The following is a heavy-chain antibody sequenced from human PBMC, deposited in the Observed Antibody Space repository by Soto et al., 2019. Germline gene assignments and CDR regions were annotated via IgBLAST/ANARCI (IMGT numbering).Heavy chain of an antibody. CDR2: IHYSGST. D-gene: IGHD5-12*01. CDR1: SGSTSSFY. Sequence: PSETLSLTCSVSSGSTSSFYWSWIRQFPGKGLEWIGYIHYSGSTNSNPSLKSRVTISVDTSKNQFSLKLTSVTAADTAVYFCARGDGFTDFDYWGQGTLVTVSS. CDR3: ARGDGFTDFDY. V-gene: IGHV4-59*01. J-gene: IGHJ4*02.